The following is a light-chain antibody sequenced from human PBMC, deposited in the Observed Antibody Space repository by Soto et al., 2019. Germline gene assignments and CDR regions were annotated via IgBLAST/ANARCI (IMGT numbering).Light chain of an antibody. CDR3: YSFTGTSTSLFV. J-gene: IGLJ1*01. V-gene: IGLV2-23*02. Sequence: QSALTQPASVSGSTGQSITISCTGTSRDIGTSNLVSWYQQYPGKAPKLMIYEVTKRPSGISYRFSGSKSGNTASLTISGLQPEDEADYYCYSFTGTSTSLFVFGTGTKVTVL. CDR2: EVT. CDR1: SRDIGTSNL.